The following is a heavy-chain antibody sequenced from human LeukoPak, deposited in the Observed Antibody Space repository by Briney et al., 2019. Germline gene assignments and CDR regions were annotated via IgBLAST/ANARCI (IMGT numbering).Heavy chain of an antibody. D-gene: IGHD3-10*01. CDR1: GYSFTSYW. CDR2: IDPSDSYT. CDR3: ARHHYGSPRDVWYFDL. Sequence: KPGESLRISCKGSGYSFTSYWISWVRQMPGKGLEWMGRIDPSDSYTNYSPSFQGHVTISADKSISTAYLQWSSLKASDTAMYYCARHHYGSPRDVWYFDLGPWHPGHCLL. V-gene: IGHV5-10-1*01. J-gene: IGHJ2*01.